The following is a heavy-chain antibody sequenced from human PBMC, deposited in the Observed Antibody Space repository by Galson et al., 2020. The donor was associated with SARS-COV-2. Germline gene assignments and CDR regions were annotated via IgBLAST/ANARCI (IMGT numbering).Heavy chain of an antibody. CDR2: INSSGST. J-gene: IGHJ4*02. CDR3: AREENFFLVGTATRMCYFDY. CDR1: GGSFSGYY. V-gene: IGHV4-34*01. D-gene: IGHD2-21*02. Sequence: SKTLSLTCAVYGGSFSGYYWSWIRQPPGKGLEWIGEINSSGSTNYNPSLKSRVTISVDTSKNHFSLKLSSVTAADTAVYYCAREENFFLVGTATRMCYFDYWGLGTLATFSS.